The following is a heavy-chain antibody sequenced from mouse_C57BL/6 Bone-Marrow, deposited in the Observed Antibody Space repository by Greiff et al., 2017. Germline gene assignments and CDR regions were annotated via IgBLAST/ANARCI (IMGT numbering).Heavy chain of an antibody. V-gene: IGHV14-4*01. D-gene: IGHD2-1*01. CDR1: GFNIKDDY. CDR3: TTGGYGTWFAY. CDR2: IDPENGDT. Sequence: VQLKESGAELVRPGASVKLSCTASGFNIKDDYMHWVKQRPEQGLEWIGWIDPENGDTEYASKFQGKATITVDTSSNTAYLQLSSLTSEDTAVYYCTTGGYGTWFAYWGQGTLVTVSA. J-gene: IGHJ3*01.